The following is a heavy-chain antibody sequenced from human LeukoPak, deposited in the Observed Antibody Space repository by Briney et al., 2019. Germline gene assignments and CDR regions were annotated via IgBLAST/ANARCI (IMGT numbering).Heavy chain of an antibody. Sequence: GGSLRLSCAASGFTFSSYSMNWVRQAPGKGLEWVSSISSSSSYIYYADSVKGRFTISRDNAKNSLYLQMNSLRAEDTAVYYCAGGHSSGYYPIDYWGQGTLVTVSS. J-gene: IGHJ4*02. CDR3: AGGHSSGYYPIDY. CDR2: ISSSSSYI. CDR1: GFTFSSYS. V-gene: IGHV3-21*01. D-gene: IGHD3-22*01.